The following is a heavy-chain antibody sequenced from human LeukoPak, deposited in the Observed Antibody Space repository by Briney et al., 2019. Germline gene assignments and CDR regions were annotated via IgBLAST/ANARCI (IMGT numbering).Heavy chain of an antibody. CDR2: ISGSGGTT. D-gene: IGHD2-2*01. V-gene: IGHV3-23*01. Sequence: PGGSLRLSCAASGFTFGMYAMSWVRQAPGKGLEWVSAISGSGGTTHYADSVKGRFTISRDRSKNTLYLQMHSLRAEDTAVYYCAKDAFCTSTNCYASYFDYWGQGTLVTVSS. CDR3: AKDAFCTSTNCYASYFDY. CDR1: GFTFGMYA. J-gene: IGHJ4*02.